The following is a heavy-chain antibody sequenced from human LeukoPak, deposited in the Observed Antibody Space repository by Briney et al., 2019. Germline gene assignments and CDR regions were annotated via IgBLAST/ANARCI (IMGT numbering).Heavy chain of an antibody. CDR2: ISSSGSTI. D-gene: IGHD3-22*01. V-gene: IGHV3-48*03. Sequence: PGGSLRLSCAASGFTFSSYEMNWVRQAPGKGLEWVSYISSSGSTIYYADSVKGRFTISRDNAKNSLYLQMNSLRAEDTAVYYCARDLKGRGLRAFDIWGQGTMVTVSS. CDR1: GFTFSSYE. J-gene: IGHJ3*02. CDR3: ARDLKGRGLRAFDI.